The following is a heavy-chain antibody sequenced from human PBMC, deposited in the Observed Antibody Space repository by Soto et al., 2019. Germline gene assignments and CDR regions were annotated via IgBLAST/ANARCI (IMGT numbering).Heavy chain of an antibody. Sequence: PGGSLRLSCAASGFTFSSYSMNWVRQAPGKGLEWVSSISSSSSYIYYADSVKGRFTISRDNAKNSLYLQMNSLRAEDTAVYYCARDPISKGQQWLVLPPDYWGQGTLVTVSS. V-gene: IGHV3-21*01. CDR2: ISSSSSYI. CDR1: GFTFSSYS. CDR3: ARDPISKGQQWLVLPPDY. D-gene: IGHD6-19*01. J-gene: IGHJ4*02.